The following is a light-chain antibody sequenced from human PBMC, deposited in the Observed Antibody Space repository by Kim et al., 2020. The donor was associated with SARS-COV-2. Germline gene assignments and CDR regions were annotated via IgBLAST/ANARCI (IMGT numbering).Light chain of an antibody. Sequence: PGERATLSCRTSQSLSANNLAWYQQKPGQAPRLVIHGAFNRATAIPDRFTGTGSETDFTLTISGLEPEDFAVYYCQQYFTSPTTFGQGTKVDIK. V-gene: IGKV3-20*01. CDR2: GAF. CDR3: QQYFTSPTT. J-gene: IGKJ1*01. CDR1: QSLSANN.